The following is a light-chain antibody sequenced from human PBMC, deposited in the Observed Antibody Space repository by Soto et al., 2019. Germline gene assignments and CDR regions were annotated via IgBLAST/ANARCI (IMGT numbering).Light chain of an antibody. CDR1: SSDIGGYNF. CDR3: SSFTNSNTLYV. CDR2: EAT. V-gene: IGLV2-14*01. Sequence: QSALAQPASVSGSPGQSITIACTGSSSDIGGYNFVSWFQLHPGKAPKLMIYEATNRPSGVSNRFSGSKSGNTASLTISGLQAEDEADYFCSSFTNSNTLYVFGTGTKVTVL. J-gene: IGLJ1*01.